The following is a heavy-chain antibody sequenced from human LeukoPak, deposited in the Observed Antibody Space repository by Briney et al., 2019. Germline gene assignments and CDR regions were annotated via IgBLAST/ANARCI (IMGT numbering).Heavy chain of an antibody. V-gene: IGHV3-53*01. CDR2: IYSDDRT. D-gene: IGHD4-23*01. CDR3: AKGYYGGSATHFDS. J-gene: IGHJ4*02. Sequence: GGSLRLSCAASGFTASSNYMSWVRQAPGKGLEWVSVIYSDDRTYYADSVKGRFTISRHTSKNTLYLQMNSLRAEDTALYYCAKGYYGGSATHFDSWGQGTLVTVSS. CDR1: GFTASSNY.